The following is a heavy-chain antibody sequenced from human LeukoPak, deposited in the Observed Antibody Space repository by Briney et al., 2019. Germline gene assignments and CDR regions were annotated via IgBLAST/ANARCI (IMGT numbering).Heavy chain of an antibody. J-gene: IGHJ4*02. CDR3: ARLGSGARVSDY. V-gene: IGHV1-18*01. CDR1: GYTFTSYG. D-gene: IGHD2-15*01. Sequence: ASVKVSCKASGYTFTSYGISWVRQAPGQGVEGMGWINAYNGNTNYAQKLQGRVTMNTDTSTTTAYMELRSLRSDDTAVYYCARLGSGARVSDYWGQGTLVTVSS. CDR2: INAYNGNT.